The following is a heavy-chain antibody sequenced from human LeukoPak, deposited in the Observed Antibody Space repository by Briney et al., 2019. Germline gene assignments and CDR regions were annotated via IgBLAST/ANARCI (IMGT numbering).Heavy chain of an antibody. CDR2: ISWNSGSI. J-gene: IGHJ4*02. CDR1: GFTFDDYA. D-gene: IGHD6-19*01. Sequence: GRSLRLSCAASGFTFDDYAMHWVRQAPGKGLEWVSGISWNSGSIGYADSVKGRFTISRDNAKNSLYLQMNSLRAEDTALYYCAKAARAYSSGWYADYWGQGTLVTVSS. CDR3: AKAARAYSSGWYADY. V-gene: IGHV3-9*01.